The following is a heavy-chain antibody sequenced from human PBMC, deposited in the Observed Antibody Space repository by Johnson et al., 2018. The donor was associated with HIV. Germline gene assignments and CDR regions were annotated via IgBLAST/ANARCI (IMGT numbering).Heavy chain of an antibody. CDR1: QFTFSGHG. CDR3: ARSKDCSVGTCPDAFDI. V-gene: IGHV3-33*08. Sequence: QVHLVESGGGVVQPGKSVRLSCAASQFTFSGHGMHWVRQAPGKGLEWVAAISFAGTKNHYANSVRGRFTISRDNSKNTLYLQMNSLRAEDTAVYYCARSKDCSVGTCPDAFDIWGQGTLVMVSS. CDR2: ISFAGTKN. J-gene: IGHJ3*02. D-gene: IGHD2-15*01.